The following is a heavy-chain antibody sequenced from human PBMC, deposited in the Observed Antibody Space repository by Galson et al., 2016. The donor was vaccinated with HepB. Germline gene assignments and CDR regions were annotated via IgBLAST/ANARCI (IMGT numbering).Heavy chain of an antibody. CDR3: AKDGYYYGSGIDIHFDY. D-gene: IGHD3-10*01. CDR2: IIPLFGAT. CDR1: GGTFSNFA. Sequence: SVKVSCKASGGTFSNFAISWLRQAPGQGLEWMGGIIPLFGATNYAQKFQGRVTITADKSTTTVYMDLSSLRPEDTAVYYCAKDGYYYGSGIDIHFDYWGRGTLVTVSS. V-gene: IGHV1-69*06. J-gene: IGHJ4*02.